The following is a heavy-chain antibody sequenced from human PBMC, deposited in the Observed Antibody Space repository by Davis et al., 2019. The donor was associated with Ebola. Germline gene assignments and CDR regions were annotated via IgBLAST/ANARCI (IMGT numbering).Heavy chain of an antibody. CDR2: INPKYGST. CDR1: GYTFTSYY. CDR3: ARLGQQLLLGDWDY. D-gene: IGHD6-19*01. Sequence: ASVKVSCKASGYTFTSYYMHWVRHDPRQGPEWLGQINPKYGSTVYAQKFQGRVTMTRDKSTNTVYMELTGLRSEDTAVYYCARLGQQLLLGDWDYWGQGTLVTVSS. J-gene: IGHJ4*02. V-gene: IGHV1-46*01.